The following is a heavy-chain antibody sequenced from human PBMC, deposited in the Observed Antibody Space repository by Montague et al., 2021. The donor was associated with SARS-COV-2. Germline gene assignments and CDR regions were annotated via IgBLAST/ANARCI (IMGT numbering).Heavy chain of an antibody. Sequence: SETLSLTCAVYGGSFSGYYWSWIRQPPGKGLEWIGEINHSGSTNYNPSLKSRVTISVDTSKNQFSLKLSSVTAADTAVYYCARIRCITIFGVVITPYYYGMDVCGQGTTVTVSS. V-gene: IGHV4-34*01. CDR3: ARIRCITIFGVVITPYYYGMDV. D-gene: IGHD3-3*01. J-gene: IGHJ6*02. CDR2: INHSGST. CDR1: GGSFSGYY.